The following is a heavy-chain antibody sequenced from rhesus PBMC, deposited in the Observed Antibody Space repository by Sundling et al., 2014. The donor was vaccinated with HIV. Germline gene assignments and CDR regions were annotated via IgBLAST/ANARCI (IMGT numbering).Heavy chain of an antibody. CDR3: ARVGYSYSYFDY. V-gene: IGHV4-165*01. CDR1: DGSFSGNY. Sequence: QVQLQESGPGLVKPSETLSLTCAVSDGSFSGNYWGWIRQPPGKGLEWIGYISGSSGSTDYNPSLKSRVTISTDTSKNQFSLKLSSVTAADTAVYYCARVGYSYSYFDYWGQGVLVTVSS. CDR2: ISGSSGST. J-gene: IGHJ4*01. D-gene: IGHD5-36*02.